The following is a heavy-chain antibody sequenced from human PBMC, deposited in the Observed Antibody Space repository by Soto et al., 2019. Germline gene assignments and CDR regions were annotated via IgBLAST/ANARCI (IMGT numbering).Heavy chain of an antibody. V-gene: IGHV3-23*01. Sequence: GGSLRLSCAASGFTFSSYAMSWVRQAPGKGLEWVSAISGSGGSTYYADSVKGRFTISRDNSKNTLYLQMNSLRAEDTAVYYCAKGRLGSSSAYYYYMDVWGKGTTVTVSS. CDR1: GFTFSSYA. CDR3: AKGRLGSSSAYYYYMDV. CDR2: ISGSGGST. J-gene: IGHJ6*03. D-gene: IGHD6-6*01.